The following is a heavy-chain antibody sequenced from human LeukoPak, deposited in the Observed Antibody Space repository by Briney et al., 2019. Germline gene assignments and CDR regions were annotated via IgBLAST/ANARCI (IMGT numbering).Heavy chain of an antibody. CDR1: GFTFSTYE. CDR3: AREGGVNYYDLDYFDY. D-gene: IGHD3-22*01. CDR2: ISSSGGTI. J-gene: IGHJ4*02. V-gene: IGHV3-48*03. Sequence: PGGSLRLSCVGSGFTFSTYEMTWVHQAPGKGLEWVSYISSSGGTIYYADSVKGRFTISRDNAKNSLYLQMNSLRAEDTAVYYCAREGGVNYYDLDYFDYWGQGTLITVSS.